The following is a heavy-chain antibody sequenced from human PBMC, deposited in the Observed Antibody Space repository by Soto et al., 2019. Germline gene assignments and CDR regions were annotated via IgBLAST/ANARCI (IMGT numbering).Heavy chain of an antibody. Sequence: GESLKISCKGSGYSFTSYWISWVRQMPGKGLEWMGRIDPSDSYTNYSPSFQGHVTISADKSIDTAYLQWRSLKASDTAMYYCERQKEDRYGSGSYYYYYGMDVCGQGTTVTVSS. CDR3: ERQKEDRYGSGSYYYYYGMDV. V-gene: IGHV5-10-1*01. CDR2: IDPSDSYT. J-gene: IGHJ6*02. D-gene: IGHD3-10*01. CDR1: GYSFTSYW.